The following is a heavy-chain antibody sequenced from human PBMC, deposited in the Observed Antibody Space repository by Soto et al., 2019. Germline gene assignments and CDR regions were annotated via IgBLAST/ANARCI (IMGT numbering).Heavy chain of an antibody. D-gene: IGHD3-9*01. Sequence: QVQLVQSGAEVKKPGSSVKVSCKASGGTFNTHAINWVRQAPGQGLEWMGGIIPIFGTTNYAQKFQGRVTITADESTRTAAMELSSLRSEDTAVYYYVRGKMREIATILRDKWFDPWGQGTLVTVSS. CDR2: IIPIFGTT. CDR3: VRGKMREIATILRDKWFDP. J-gene: IGHJ5*02. CDR1: GGTFNTHA. V-gene: IGHV1-69*01.